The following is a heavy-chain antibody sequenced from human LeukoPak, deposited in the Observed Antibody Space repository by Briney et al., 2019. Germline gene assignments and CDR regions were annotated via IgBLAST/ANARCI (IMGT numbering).Heavy chain of an antibody. CDR1: GYTFTGYY. CDR2: INPNSGGT. Sequence: ASVKVSCKATGYTFTGYYMHWVRQAPGQGLEWMGWINPNSGGTNYAQKFQGRVTMTRDTSISTAYMELSRLRSDDTAVYYCARYIEPPHYDFWSGYYADYWGQGTLVTVSS. CDR3: ARYIEPPHYDFWSGYYADY. V-gene: IGHV1-2*02. J-gene: IGHJ4*02. D-gene: IGHD3-3*01.